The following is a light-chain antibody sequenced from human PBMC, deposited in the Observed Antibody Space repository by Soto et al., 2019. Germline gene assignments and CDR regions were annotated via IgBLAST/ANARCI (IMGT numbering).Light chain of an antibody. Sequence: SYELTQPPSVSVAPGKTARITCGGNNIGSKSVHWYQQKPGQAPVLVIYYDSDRPSGIPERFSGSNSGNTATLTISRVEAGDEVDYYCQVWDSSSDHHVVFGGGTKVTV. CDR3: QVWDSSSDHHVV. CDR2: YDS. J-gene: IGLJ2*01. V-gene: IGLV3-21*04. CDR1: NIGSKS.